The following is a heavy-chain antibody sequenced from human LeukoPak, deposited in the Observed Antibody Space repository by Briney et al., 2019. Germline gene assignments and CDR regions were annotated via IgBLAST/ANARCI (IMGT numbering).Heavy chain of an antibody. D-gene: IGHD3-22*01. V-gene: IGHV3-23*01. CDR3: AKGGGGITMIVVVITTWDY. Sequence: PGGSLRLSCAASGFTFAIHAMTWVRQAPGKGLEWVSGISGDGASTHYAESVKGQFTISRDNSQNTLFLQMNSLRAEDTAVYYCAKGGGGITMIVVVITTWDYWGQGTLVTVSS. J-gene: IGHJ4*02. CDR2: ISGDGAST. CDR1: GFTFAIHA.